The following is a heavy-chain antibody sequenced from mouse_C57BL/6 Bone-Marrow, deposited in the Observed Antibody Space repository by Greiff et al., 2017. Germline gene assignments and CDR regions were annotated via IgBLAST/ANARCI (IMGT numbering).Heavy chain of an antibody. D-gene: IGHD1-1*01. CDR2: IDPETGGT. J-gene: IGHJ3*01. CDR3: TSGYYGSSPWFAY. V-gene: IGHV1-15*01. CDR1: GYTFTDYE. Sequence: QVQLQHSGAELVRPGASVTLSCKASGYTFTDYEMHWVKQTPVHGLEWIGAIDPETGGTAYNQKFKGKAILTADKSSSTAYMELRSLTSEDSAVYYCTSGYYGSSPWFAYWGQGTLVTVSA.